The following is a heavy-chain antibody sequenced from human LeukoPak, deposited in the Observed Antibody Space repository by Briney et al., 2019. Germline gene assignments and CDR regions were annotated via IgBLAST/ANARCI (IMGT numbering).Heavy chain of an antibody. V-gene: IGHV3-30*03. J-gene: IGHJ4*02. CDR1: GFTFSSYG. CDR3: ASTRDTAMVPSSPNFDY. CDR2: ISYDGSNK. Sequence: PGGSLRLSCAASGFTFSSYGMHWVRQAPGKGLEWVAVISYDGSNKYYADSVKGRFTISRDNSKNTLYLQMNSLRAEDTAVYYCASTRDTAMVPSSPNFDYWGQGTLVTVSS. D-gene: IGHD5-18*01.